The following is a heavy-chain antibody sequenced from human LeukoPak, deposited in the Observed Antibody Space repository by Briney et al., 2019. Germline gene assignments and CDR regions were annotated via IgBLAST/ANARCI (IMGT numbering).Heavy chain of an antibody. Sequence: SEALSLTCTVSGGSISSYYWSWIRQPPGKGLEWSGDIYYSGSTNYNPSLKSRVTISVDTSKNQFSLKLSSVTAADTAVYYCARVQQQWLGAYPDYWGQGTLVTVSS. D-gene: IGHD6-19*01. CDR1: GGSISSYY. V-gene: IGHV4-59*01. CDR3: ARVQQQWLGAYPDY. J-gene: IGHJ4*02. CDR2: IYYSGST.